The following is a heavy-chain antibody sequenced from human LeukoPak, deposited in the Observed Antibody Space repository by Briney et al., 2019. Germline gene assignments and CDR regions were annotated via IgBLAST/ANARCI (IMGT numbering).Heavy chain of an antibody. J-gene: IGHJ4*02. CDR1: GFTFDDYT. D-gene: IGHD2-8*02. V-gene: IGHV3-43*01. Sequence: GGSLRLSCAASGFTFDDYTMHWVRQAPGKGLEWVSLISWDGGSTYYADSVKGRFTISRDNSKNSLYLQMNSLRSEDTAFYYCAKDTELGFHYWYYFDYWGQGTQVTVSS. CDR2: ISWDGGST. CDR3: AKDTELGFHYWYYFDY.